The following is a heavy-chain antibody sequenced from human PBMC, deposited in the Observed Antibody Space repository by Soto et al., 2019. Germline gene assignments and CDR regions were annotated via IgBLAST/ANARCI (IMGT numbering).Heavy chain of an antibody. D-gene: IGHD5-12*01. CDR3: VRVGWLHWFDP. CDR2: IDWDDDK. CDR1: GFSLSTSGMC. Sequence: SGATLVNPTQTLTLTCTFSGFSLSTSGMCVSWIRQPPGKALEWLALIDWDDDKYYSTSLKTRLTISKDTSKNHFSLKLTSVTAADTAVYHCVRVGWLHWFDPWGQGTLVTVSS. J-gene: IGHJ5*02. V-gene: IGHV2-70*02.